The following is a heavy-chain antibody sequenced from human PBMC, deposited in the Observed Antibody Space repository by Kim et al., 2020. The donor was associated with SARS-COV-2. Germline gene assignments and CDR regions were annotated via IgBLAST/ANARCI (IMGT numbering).Heavy chain of an antibody. CDR3: ARVGEAAAGYYYYGMDV. J-gene: IGHJ6*02. Sequence: ASVKVSCKASGYTFTSYDINWVRQATGQGLEWMGWMNPNSGNTGYAQKFQGRVTMTRNTSISTAYMELSSLRSEDTAVYYCARVGEAAAGYYYYGMDVWGQGTTVTVSS. D-gene: IGHD6-13*01. CDR2: MNPNSGNT. V-gene: IGHV1-8*01. CDR1: GYTFTSYD.